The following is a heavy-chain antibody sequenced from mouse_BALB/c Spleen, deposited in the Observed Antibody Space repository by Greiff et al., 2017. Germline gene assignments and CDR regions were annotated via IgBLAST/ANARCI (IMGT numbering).Heavy chain of an antibody. Sequence: EVMLVESGGGLVKPGGSLKLSCAASGFPFSSYAMSWVRQSPEKRLEWVAEISSGGSYTYYPDTVTGRFTIARDNAKNTLYLEMSSLRSEDTAMYYCARDNYYGSSPWFAYWGQGTLVTVSA. CDR1: GFPFSSYA. J-gene: IGHJ3*01. CDR2: ISSGGSYT. V-gene: IGHV5-9-4*01. D-gene: IGHD1-1*01. CDR3: ARDNYYGSSPWFAY.